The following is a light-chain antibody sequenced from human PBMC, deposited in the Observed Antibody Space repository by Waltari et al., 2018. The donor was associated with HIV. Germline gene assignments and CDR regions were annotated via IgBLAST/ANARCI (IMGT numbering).Light chain of an antibody. CDR2: HAS. V-gene: IGKV3-11*01. J-gene: IGKJ5*01. CDR3: QRRGNWPIT. Sequence: EVVLTHSPATLSFSPGEGATLACRASQRGRWLAWYQQKPGQAPRLLIYHASNRAAGIPARFSGSGSGTDFTLTISSLEPEDFAVYYCQRRGNWPITFGQGTRLEIK. CDR1: QRGRW.